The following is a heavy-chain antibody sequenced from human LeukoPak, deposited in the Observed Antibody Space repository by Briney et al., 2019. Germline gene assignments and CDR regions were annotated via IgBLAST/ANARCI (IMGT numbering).Heavy chain of an antibody. CDR3: ARDRIRPLPGPPYYTAMASDAFDI. CDR1: GFSLSSSGMC. CDR2: IYYSGST. D-gene: IGHD5-18*01. J-gene: IGHJ3*02. Sequence: SGPTLLKPTQPLTLTCTFSGFSLSSSGMCVTWIRQPPGKGLEWIGYIYYSGSTNYNPSLKSRVTISVDTSKNQFSLKLSSVTAADTAVYYCARDRIRPLPGPPYYTAMASDAFDIWGQGTMVTVSS. V-gene: IGHV4-61*08.